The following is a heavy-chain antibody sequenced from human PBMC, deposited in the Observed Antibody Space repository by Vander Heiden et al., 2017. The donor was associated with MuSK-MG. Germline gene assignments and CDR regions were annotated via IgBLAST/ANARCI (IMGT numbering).Heavy chain of an antibody. CDR1: GYTFTSYA. V-gene: IGHV1-3*01. Sequence: QVQLVQSGAEVKKPGASVKVSCKASGYTFTSYAMHWVRQAPGQRLEWMGWINAGNGNTKYSQKFQGRVTITRDTSASTAYMELSSLRSEDTAVYYCARDVAPLVWGVAFDIWGQGTMVTVSS. J-gene: IGHJ3*02. D-gene: IGHD3-16*01. CDR3: ARDVAPLVWGVAFDI. CDR2: INAGNGNT.